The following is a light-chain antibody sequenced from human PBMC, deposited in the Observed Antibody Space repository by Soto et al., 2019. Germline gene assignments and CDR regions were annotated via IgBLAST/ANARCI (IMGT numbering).Light chain of an antibody. V-gene: IGLV1-51*01. CDR2: DDD. J-gene: IGLJ1*01. CDR1: SSNIGGNS. CDR3: GSWDSSLSDYV. Sequence: QSVLTQPPSVTASPGQKVTITCYGSSSNIGGNSVSWYQQLPGTAPKLLIYDDDKRPSGIPDRFSGSKSGPSATLGITGFQTGDQADYYCGSWDSSLSDYVFVTGPKVTVL.